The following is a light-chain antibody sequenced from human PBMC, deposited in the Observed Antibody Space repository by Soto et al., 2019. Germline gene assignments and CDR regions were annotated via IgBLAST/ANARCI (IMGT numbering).Light chain of an antibody. V-gene: IGKV3-15*01. CDR2: GAS. Sequence: EIVLTQSPATLSLSPGERATLSCGASQSVSTNYLAWYQQKPGQAPRLLIYGASTRATAFPGRFSGSGSGTEFTLTISSLQSEDFAIYYCQQYNNWPITFGQGTRLEIK. CDR3: QQYNNWPIT. CDR1: QSVSTN. J-gene: IGKJ5*01.